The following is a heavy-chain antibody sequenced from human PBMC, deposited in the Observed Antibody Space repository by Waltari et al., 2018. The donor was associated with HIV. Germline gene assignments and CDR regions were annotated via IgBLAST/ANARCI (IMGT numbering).Heavy chain of an antibody. J-gene: IGHJ6*02. CDR1: DGSFSGYY. CDR2: INHSGSI. D-gene: IGHD7-27*01. CDR3: ARGSWGSGMDV. Sequence: LSCPVYDGSFSGYYWSWIRQPPVKGLECIGEINHSGSINYNPSLKSRVIISLDRYKNQFSLKLTSVTAADTALYYCARGSWGSGMDVWGLGTTVIVSS. V-gene: IGHV4-34*01.